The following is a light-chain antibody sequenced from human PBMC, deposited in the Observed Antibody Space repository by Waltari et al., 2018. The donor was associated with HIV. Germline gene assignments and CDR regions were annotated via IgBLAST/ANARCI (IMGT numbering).Light chain of an antibody. V-gene: IGLV2-14*01. CDR2: DIS. CDR1: SNDVGGYPY. Sequence: QSALTQPASVSGSPGQSITISCTGTSNDVGGYPYVSWYQQHPGKVPKLMIYDISKRPSGVSNRFSGSKSGNTASLTISGLQAEDEADYYCSSSTGSSTVVFGGGTKLTVL. CDR3: SSSTGSSTVV. J-gene: IGLJ2*01.